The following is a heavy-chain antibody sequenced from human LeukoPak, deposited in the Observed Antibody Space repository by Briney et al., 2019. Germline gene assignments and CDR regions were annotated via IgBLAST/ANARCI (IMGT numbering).Heavy chain of an antibody. Sequence: ASVKVSCKASGYTFTGYYMHWVRQAPGQGLEWMGRINPNSGGTNYAQKFQGRVTMTRDTSISTAYMELRSLRSDDTAVYYCARVRFKYSSGYNIPYYFGYWGQGTLVTVSS. CDR1: GYTFTGYY. V-gene: IGHV1-2*06. CDR2: INPNSGGT. CDR3: ARVRFKYSSGYNIPYYFGY. D-gene: IGHD3-22*01. J-gene: IGHJ4*02.